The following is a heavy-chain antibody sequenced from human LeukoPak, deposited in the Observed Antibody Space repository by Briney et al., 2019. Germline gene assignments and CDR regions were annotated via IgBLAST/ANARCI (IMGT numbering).Heavy chain of an antibody. V-gene: IGHV4-59*01. Sequence: PSATLSLTSTDSGGSISRYSWNWFRQPPGKRLEWIGHIYYGGRTNYNPSLRSRVTISVDTSKNQFSLKLSSVITADTAVYYCARADTDDAFDIWGQGTMVTVSS. CDR1: GGSISRYS. CDR3: ARADTDDAFDI. D-gene: IGHD5-18*01. CDR2: IYYGGRT. J-gene: IGHJ3*02.